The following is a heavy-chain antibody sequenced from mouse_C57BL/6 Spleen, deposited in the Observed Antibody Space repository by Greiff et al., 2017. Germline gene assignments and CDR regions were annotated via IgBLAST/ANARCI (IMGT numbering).Heavy chain of an antibody. V-gene: IGHV1-61*01. J-gene: IGHJ4*01. D-gene: IGHD1-1*01. CDR3: ARPHYYGSSYDYAMDY. CDR2: IYPSDSET. CDR1: GYTFTSYW. Sequence: QVQLQQPGAELVRPGSSVKLSCKASGYTFTSYWMDWVKQRPGQGLEWIGNIYPSDSETHYNQKFKDKATLTVDKSSSTAYMQLSSLTSEDSAVYYCARPHYYGSSYDYAMDYWGQGTSVTVSS.